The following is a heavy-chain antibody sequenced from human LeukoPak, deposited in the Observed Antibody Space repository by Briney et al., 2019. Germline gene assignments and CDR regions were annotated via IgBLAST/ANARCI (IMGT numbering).Heavy chain of an antibody. CDR2: IHYSGRT. V-gene: IGHV4-39*02. CDR1: GGPISSSSYY. J-gene: IGHJ3*02. CDR3: ARPLGYCSGGSCYGDAFDI. Sequence: SETLSLTCTVSGGPISSSSYYWGWIRQPPGKRLEWIGSIHYSGRTYDNPSLKSRVTISLDTSKNHFSLKLSSVTAADTTVYYCARPLGYCSGGSCYGDAFDIWGQGTMVTVSS. D-gene: IGHD2-15*01.